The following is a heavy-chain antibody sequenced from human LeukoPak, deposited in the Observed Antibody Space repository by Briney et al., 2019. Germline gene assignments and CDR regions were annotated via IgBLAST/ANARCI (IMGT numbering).Heavy chain of an antibody. V-gene: IGHV4-61*02. J-gene: IGHJ4*02. D-gene: IGHD3-3*01. CDR1: GGSISSGSYY. CDR3: ARGPVATFGVINYYFDY. CDR2: IYTSGST. Sequence: SSETLSLTCAVSGGSISSGSYYWSWIRQPAGKGLEWIGRIYTSGSTNYNPSLKSRVTISVDTSKNQFSLKLSSVTAADTAVYYCARGPVATFGVINYYFDYWGQGTLVTVSS.